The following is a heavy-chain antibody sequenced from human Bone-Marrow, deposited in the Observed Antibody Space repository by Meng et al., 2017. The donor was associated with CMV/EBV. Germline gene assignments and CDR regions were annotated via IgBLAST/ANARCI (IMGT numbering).Heavy chain of an antibody. CDR2: INPSGGST. D-gene: IGHD3-3*01. CDR3: ARDRYDFWSGDRYFDY. CDR1: GYTFTSYY. Sequence: ASVKVSCKASGYTFTSYYMHCVRQAPGQGLEWMGIINPSGGSTSYAQKFQGRVTMTRDTSTSTVYMELSSLRSEDTAVYYCARDRYDFWSGDRYFDYWGQGTLVTVSS. J-gene: IGHJ4*02. V-gene: IGHV1-46*01.